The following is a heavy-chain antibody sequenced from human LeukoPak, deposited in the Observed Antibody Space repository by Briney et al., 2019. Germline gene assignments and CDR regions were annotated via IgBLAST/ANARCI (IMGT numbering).Heavy chain of an antibody. J-gene: IGHJ4*02. CDR3: ARDNDYGDYEPFDY. Sequence: GGSLRLSCAASGFPFSSYSMNWVRQAPGKGLERVSYISSSTSTIYYADSVKGRFTISRDNAKNSLNLQMNSLRAEDTAVYYCARDNDYGDYEPFDYWGQGTLVTVSS. CDR2: ISSSTSTI. CDR1: GFPFSSYS. D-gene: IGHD4-17*01. V-gene: IGHV3-48*01.